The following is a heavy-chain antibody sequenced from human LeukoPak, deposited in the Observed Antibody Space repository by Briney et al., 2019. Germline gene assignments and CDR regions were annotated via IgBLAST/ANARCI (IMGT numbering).Heavy chain of an antibody. J-gene: IGHJ4*02. CDR2: IDQSGST. D-gene: IGHD5-18*01. V-gene: IGHV4-38-2*02. CDR1: GYSISSGYY. Sequence: SETLSLTCTVSGYSISSGYYWGCIRQPPGKGLEWIGSIDQSGSTYYNPSLKSRVTISVDTSKNQFSLKLSSVTAADTAVYYCARGRYSYGYAAWGQGTLVTVSS. CDR3: ARGRYSYGYAA.